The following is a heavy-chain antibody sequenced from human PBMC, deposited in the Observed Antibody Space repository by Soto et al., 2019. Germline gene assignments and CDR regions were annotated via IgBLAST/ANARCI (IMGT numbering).Heavy chain of an antibody. CDR1: GGSFSGYY. Sequence: SETLSLTCAVYGGSFSGYYWSWIRQPPGKGLEWIGEINHSGSTNYNPSLKSRVTISVDTSKNQFSLKLSSVTAAATAVYYCAREGCSSTSCYFYYYYYGMDDWGQGATVTVSS. CDR2: INHSGST. V-gene: IGHV4-34*01. J-gene: IGHJ6*02. D-gene: IGHD2-2*01. CDR3: AREGCSSTSCYFYYYYYGMDD.